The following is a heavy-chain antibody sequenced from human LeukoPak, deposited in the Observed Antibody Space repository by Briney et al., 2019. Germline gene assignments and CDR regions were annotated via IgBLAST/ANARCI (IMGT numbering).Heavy chain of an antibody. D-gene: IGHD3-16*02. CDR1: GGSFSGYY. CDR3: ARRHWGSYRFEKYYFDY. J-gene: IGHJ4*02. V-gene: IGHV4-34*01. CDR2: INHSGST. Sequence: SETLSLTCAVYGGSFSGYYWSWIRQPPGKGLEWIGKINHSGSTNYNPSLKSRVTISVDTSKNQFSLKLSSVTTADTAVYYCARRHWGSYRFEKYYFDYWGQGTLVTVSS.